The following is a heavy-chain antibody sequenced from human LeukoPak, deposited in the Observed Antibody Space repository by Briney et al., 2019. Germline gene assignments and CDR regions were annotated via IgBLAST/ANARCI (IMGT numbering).Heavy chain of an antibody. Sequence: SETLSLTCAVYGGSFSRYYWGWIRQSPGKGLEWIGSIFYSGNTYYNPSLQSRVTISVDTSKNQFSLKLSSVTAADTAVYYCARTLGQQLVNFDYWGQGALVTVSS. D-gene: IGHD6-13*01. J-gene: IGHJ4*02. CDR2: IFYSGNT. CDR1: GGSFSRYY. V-gene: IGHV4-39*01. CDR3: ARTLGQQLVNFDY.